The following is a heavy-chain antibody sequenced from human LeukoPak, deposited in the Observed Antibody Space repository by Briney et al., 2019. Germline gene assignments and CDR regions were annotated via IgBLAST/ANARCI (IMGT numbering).Heavy chain of an antibody. V-gene: IGHV4-31*03. CDR2: IYYSGST. Sequence: PSETLSLTCTVSGGSISSGGYYWSWIRQHPGKGLEWIGYIYYSGSTYYNPSLKSRVTISVDTSKNQFSLKLSSVTAADTAVYHCARQQGGAFDIWGQGTMVTVSS. CDR3: ARQQGGAFDI. J-gene: IGHJ3*02. CDR1: GGSISSGGYY.